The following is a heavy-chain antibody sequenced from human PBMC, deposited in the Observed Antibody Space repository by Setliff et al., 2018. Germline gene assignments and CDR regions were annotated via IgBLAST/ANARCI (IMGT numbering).Heavy chain of an antibody. CDR1: GKSFTKYD. CDR2: MHPNSGNT. CDR3: VTAQGAEHFDY. Sequence: ASVKVSCKTLGKSFTKYDFHWVRQATGQGLEWMGWMHPNSGNTGYAQRFQGRVTMTSNTAINTAYMELMRLTSEDTAVYYCVTAQGAEHFDYWGQGSLVTVSS. J-gene: IGHJ4*02. D-gene: IGHD3-16*01. V-gene: IGHV1-8*01.